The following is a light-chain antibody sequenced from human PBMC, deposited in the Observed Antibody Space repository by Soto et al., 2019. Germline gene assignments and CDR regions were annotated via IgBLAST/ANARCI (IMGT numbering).Light chain of an antibody. Sequence: QSALTQPASVSGSPGQSITISCTGTSSDVGSYNLVSWYQQYPDKAPKLILYEGTQRPSGVSDRFSGSKSGNTASPTISGLQAEDEADYYCCSYAGSSTWVFGGGTTVTVL. V-gene: IGLV2-23*01. J-gene: IGLJ3*02. CDR2: EGT. CDR3: CSYAGSSTWV. CDR1: SSDVGSYNL.